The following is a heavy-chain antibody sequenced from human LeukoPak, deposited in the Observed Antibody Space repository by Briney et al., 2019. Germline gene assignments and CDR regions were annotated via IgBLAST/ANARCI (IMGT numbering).Heavy chain of an antibody. D-gene: IGHD6-6*01. Sequence: SETLSLICAVYGGSFSGYYWSWIRQPPGKGLEWIVEINDSGSTNYNPSLKSRVTISVDTSKNQFSLKLSSVTAADPAVYYCARKYSSSSFNWFDPWGQGTLVTVSS. CDR2: INDSGST. V-gene: IGHV4-34*01. CDR1: GGSFSGYY. CDR3: ARKYSSSSFNWFDP. J-gene: IGHJ5*02.